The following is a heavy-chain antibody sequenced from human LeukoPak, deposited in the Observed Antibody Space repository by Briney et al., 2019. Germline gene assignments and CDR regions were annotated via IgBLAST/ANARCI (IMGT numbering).Heavy chain of an antibody. CDR3: ARDLFTSNTRPFDY. D-gene: IGHD2/OR15-2a*01. Sequence: ASVKVSCKTSGYTFTRYDLHWVRQAAGQGLEWMGWLNPNSGHTGSAQKFQGRVTITRDTSIDTVYMELRNLTSEDAAVYYCARDLFTSNTRPFDYWGQGSLVTVSS. J-gene: IGHJ4*02. CDR1: GYTFTRYD. V-gene: IGHV1-8*03. CDR2: LNPNSGHT.